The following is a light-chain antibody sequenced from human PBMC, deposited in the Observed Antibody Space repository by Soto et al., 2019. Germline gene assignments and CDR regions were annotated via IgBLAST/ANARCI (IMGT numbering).Light chain of an antibody. Sequence: DIQMTQSPSTLSASIGDTVIITCRASQSINSWLAWYQQKPGKAPKLLIHKSSTLESGVPSRFSGSESGTEFTLTISSLQPDDFATFYCQQYDRFPDTFGQGTKLEIK. CDR2: KSS. V-gene: IGKV1-5*03. CDR1: QSINSW. CDR3: QQYDRFPDT. J-gene: IGKJ2*01.